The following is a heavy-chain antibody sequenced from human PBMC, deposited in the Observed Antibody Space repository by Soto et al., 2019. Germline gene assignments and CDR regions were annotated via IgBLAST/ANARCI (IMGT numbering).Heavy chain of an antibody. J-gene: IGHJ4*02. D-gene: IGHD4-17*01. CDR2: IYYSGST. CDR1: GGSISSYY. V-gene: IGHV4-59*01. Sequence: PSETLSLTCTVSGGSISSYYWSWIRQPPGKGLEWIGYIYYSGSTNYNPSLKSRVTISVDTSKNLFSLMLSSVISAYMAVYYCARTYGDCFDYWGQGTLVTVSS. CDR3: ARTYGDCFDY.